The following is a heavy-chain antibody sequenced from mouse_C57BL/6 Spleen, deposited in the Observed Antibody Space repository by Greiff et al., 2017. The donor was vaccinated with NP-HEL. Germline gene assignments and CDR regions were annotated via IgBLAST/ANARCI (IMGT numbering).Heavy chain of an antibody. V-gene: IGHV1-20*01. J-gene: IGHJ3*01. CDR2: INPYNGDT. D-gene: IGHD2-4*01. CDR1: GYSFTGYF. Sequence: VQLQQSGPELVKPGDSVKISCKASGYSFTGYFMNWVMQSHGKSLEWIGRINPYNGDTFYNQKFKGKATLTVDTSSSTAHMELRSLTSEDSAVYYCARTYYDYDGWFAYWGQGTLVTVSA. CDR3: ARTYYDYDGWFAY.